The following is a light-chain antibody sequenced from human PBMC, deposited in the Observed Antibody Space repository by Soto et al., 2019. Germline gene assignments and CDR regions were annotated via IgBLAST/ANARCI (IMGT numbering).Light chain of an antibody. J-gene: IGKJ1*01. V-gene: IGKV3-15*01. CDR1: QSVGSF. Sequence: EKVMTQSPATLSMSPGEIATLSCRASQSVGSFLAWYQQKPGQAPRLLIYGASTRATGIPARFSGSGSGTEFTITISSLQSEDFAVYYCQQYTNWPSWTFGQGTNVE. CDR3: QQYTNWPSWT. CDR2: GAS.